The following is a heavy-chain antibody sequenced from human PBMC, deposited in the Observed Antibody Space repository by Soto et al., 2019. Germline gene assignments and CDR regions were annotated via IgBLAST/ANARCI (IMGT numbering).Heavy chain of an antibody. CDR1: GFPLSNTRMA. CDR3: AHIVVAGLGYYFDY. V-gene: IGHV2-5*02. D-gene: IGHD6-19*01. Sequence: QITLKESGPTLVKPTQTLTLTCTFSGFPLSNTRMAVGWIRQSPGKSLEWLALIYWDDATRLSPFLKSRLTITKGTSKIQVVPTMSSMDPVDTARYYGAHIVVAGLGYYFDYWGQGTLVTVSS. CDR2: IYWDDAT. J-gene: IGHJ4*02.